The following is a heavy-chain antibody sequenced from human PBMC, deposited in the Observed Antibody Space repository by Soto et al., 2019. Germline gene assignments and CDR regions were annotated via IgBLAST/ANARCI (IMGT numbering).Heavy chain of an antibody. D-gene: IGHD3-22*01. CDR2: INHSGST. Sequence: SETLSLTCAVYGGSFSGYYWSWIRQPPGKGLEWIGEINHSGSTNYNPSLKSRVTISVDTSKNQFSLKLGSVTAADTAVYYCAREGTRYYYDSSGYWSFDYWGQGTLVTVSS. CDR1: GGSFSGYY. J-gene: IGHJ4*02. V-gene: IGHV4-34*01. CDR3: AREGTRYYYDSSGYWSFDY.